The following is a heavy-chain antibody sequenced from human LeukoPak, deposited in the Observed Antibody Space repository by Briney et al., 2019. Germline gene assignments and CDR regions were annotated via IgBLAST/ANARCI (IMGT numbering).Heavy chain of an antibody. Sequence: GASVKVSCKASGYTFTTYGISWVRQAPGQGLERMGWVSGNNGNTNYAQKLQGRVTMTTDTSTNTAYMELRSLRSDDTAVYYCARDFYRSGTNWYDVFDVWGQGTMVTVSS. CDR1: GYTFTTYG. CDR3: ARDFYRSGTNWYDVFDV. J-gene: IGHJ3*01. CDR2: VSGNNGNT. D-gene: IGHD2-15*01. V-gene: IGHV1-18*01.